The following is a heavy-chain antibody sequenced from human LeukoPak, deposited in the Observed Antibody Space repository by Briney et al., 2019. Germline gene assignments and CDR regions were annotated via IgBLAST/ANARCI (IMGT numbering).Heavy chain of an antibody. Sequence: ASVKVSCKVSGYTLTELSMHWVRQAPGKGLEWMGGFDPEDGETIYAQKFQGRVTMTEDTSTDTAYMELSSLRSEDTAVYYCARAIRGVIGYYSFYDLDVWGQGTTVTVSS. CDR3: ARAIRGVIGYYSFYDLDV. D-gene: IGHD3-10*01. CDR1: GYTLTELS. V-gene: IGHV1-24*01. J-gene: IGHJ6*02. CDR2: FDPEDGET.